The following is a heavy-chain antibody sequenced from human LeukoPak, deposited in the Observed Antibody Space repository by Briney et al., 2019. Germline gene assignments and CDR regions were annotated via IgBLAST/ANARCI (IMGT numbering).Heavy chain of an antibody. CDR3: ARPPSYYDSSGSDAFDI. CDR1: GYTFTGYY. Sequence: ASVKVSCKASGYTFTGYYMHWVRQAPGQGLEWMGRIIPIFGTANYAQKFQGRVTITTDESTSTAYMELSSLRSEDTAVYYCARPPSYYDSSGSDAFDIWGQGTMVTVSS. CDR2: IIPIFGTA. V-gene: IGHV1-69*05. D-gene: IGHD3-22*01. J-gene: IGHJ3*02.